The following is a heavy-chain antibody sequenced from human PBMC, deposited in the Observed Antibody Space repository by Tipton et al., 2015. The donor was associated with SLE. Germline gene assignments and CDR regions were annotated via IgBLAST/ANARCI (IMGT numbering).Heavy chain of an antibody. CDR1: GGSISSYY. D-gene: IGHD6-19*01. V-gene: IGHV4-59*08. J-gene: IGHJ1*01. CDR2: IYYSGST. Sequence: TLSLTCTVSGGSISSYYWSWIRQPPGKGLEWIGYIYYSGSTNYNPSLKSRVTISVDTSKNQFSLKLSSVTAADAAVYYCARHRTRYSSGWPFQHWGQGPLVTVSS. CDR3: ARHRTRYSSGWPFQH.